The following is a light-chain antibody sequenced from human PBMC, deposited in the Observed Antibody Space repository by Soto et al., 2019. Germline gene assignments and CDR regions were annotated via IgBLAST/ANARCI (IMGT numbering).Light chain of an antibody. CDR1: QSVSSSY. J-gene: IGKJ4*01. CDR2: GAS. V-gene: IGKV3-20*01. Sequence: EIVLTQSTGTLSLSPGERATLSCRASQSVSSSYLVWYQQKPGQAPRLLIYGASSRATGIPDRFSGSGSGTDFTLTINRLEPEDFAVYYCQQYGGSPPLTFGGGTKVEIK. CDR3: QQYGGSPPLT.